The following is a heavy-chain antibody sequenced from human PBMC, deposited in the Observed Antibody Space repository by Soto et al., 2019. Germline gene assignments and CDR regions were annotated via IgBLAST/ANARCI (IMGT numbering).Heavy chain of an antibody. CDR2: IYYSGST. CDR1: RGSAIGYY. Sequence: TSETLSLTCTVSRGSAIGYYCSWVRQPPGKGLEWIGYIYYSGSTNYNPSLKSRVTISLDTSKNQFSLKLSSVTAADTAIYYCARRQYHHLDYWGRGTLVTVS. J-gene: IGHJ4*02. CDR3: ARRQYHHLDY. D-gene: IGHD4-4*01. V-gene: IGHV4-59*02.